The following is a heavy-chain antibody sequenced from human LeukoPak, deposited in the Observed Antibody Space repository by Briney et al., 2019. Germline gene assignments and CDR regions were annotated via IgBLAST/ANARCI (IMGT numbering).Heavy chain of an antibody. CDR1: GGSFSGYY. Sequence: PSETLSLTCAVYGGSFSGYYWSWIRQPPGKGLEWIGEINHSGSTNYNPSLKSRVTISVDTSKNQFSLKLSSVTAADTAVYYCARRNVGATTPWGQGTLVTVSS. CDR2: INHSGST. J-gene: IGHJ5*02. CDR3: ARRNVGATTP. V-gene: IGHV4-34*01. D-gene: IGHD1-26*01.